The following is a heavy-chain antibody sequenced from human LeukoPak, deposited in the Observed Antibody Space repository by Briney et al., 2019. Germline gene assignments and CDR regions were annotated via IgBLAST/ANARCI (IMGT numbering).Heavy chain of an antibody. CDR1: SFTFSSYS. D-gene: IGHD3-9*01. CDR3: AKDLIPNVLRYFDWSSDFDY. J-gene: IGHJ4*02. V-gene: IGHV3-48*04. CDR2: ISSSGDTI. Sequence: GGSLRLSCAASSFTFSSYSMNWVRQAPGKGLEWVSFISSSGDTIYYADSVKGRFTISRDNAKSSLYLQMNSLRAEDTAVYYCAKDLIPNVLRYFDWSSDFDYWGQGTLVTVSS.